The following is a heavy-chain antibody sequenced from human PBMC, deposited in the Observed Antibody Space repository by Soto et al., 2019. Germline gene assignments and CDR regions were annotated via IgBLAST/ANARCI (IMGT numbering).Heavy chain of an antibody. CDR3: ARVPTGKYGVWNY. J-gene: IGHJ4*02. D-gene: IGHD2-8*01. CDR2: INPGGSIT. V-gene: IGHV3-74*01. Sequence: EEQLVESGGGLVQPGGSLRLSCAASGFTFSSYWMHWVRQAPGKGLVWVSRINPGGSITAYADSVKGRFTISRDNAKNTLDLQMNSPRGDETAVYYCARVPTGKYGVWNYWGQGTLVTVSS. CDR1: GFTFSSYW.